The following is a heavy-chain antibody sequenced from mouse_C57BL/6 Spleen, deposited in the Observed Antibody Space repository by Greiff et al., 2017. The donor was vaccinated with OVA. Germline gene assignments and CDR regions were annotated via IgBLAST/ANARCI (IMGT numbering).Heavy chain of an antibody. J-gene: IGHJ1*03. D-gene: IGHD2-1*01. CDR1: GFTFSSYG. V-gene: IGHV5-6*01. CDR3: ARGVTTRYFDV. CDR2: ISSGGSYT. Sequence: EVKLMESGGDLVKPGGSLKLSCAASGFTFSSYGMSWVRQTPDKRLEWVATISSGGSYTYYPDSVKGRFTISRDNAKNTLYLQMSSLKSEDTAMYYCARGVTTRYFDVWGTGTTVTVSS.